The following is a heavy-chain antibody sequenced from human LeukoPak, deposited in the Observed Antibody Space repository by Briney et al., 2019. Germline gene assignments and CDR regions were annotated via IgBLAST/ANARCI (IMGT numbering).Heavy chain of an antibody. CDR3: AGAILDPFYFYYYMDV. CDR1: GFTFSSYG. J-gene: IGHJ6*03. Sequence: GGSLRLSCAASGFTFSSYGMHWVRQAPGKGLEWVAVIWYDGSNKYYADSVKGRFTISRDNSKNTLYLQMNSLRVEDTAVYYCAGAILDPFYFYYYMDVWGKGTTVTVSS. V-gene: IGHV3-33*01. CDR2: IWYDGSNK. D-gene: IGHD3/OR15-3a*01.